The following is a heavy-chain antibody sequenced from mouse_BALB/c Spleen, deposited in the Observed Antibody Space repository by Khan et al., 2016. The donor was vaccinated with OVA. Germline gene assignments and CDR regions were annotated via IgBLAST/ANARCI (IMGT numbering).Heavy chain of an antibody. J-gene: IGHJ2*01. D-gene: IGHD2-12*01. CDR3: ARTTRIKY. V-gene: IGHV3-2*02. CDR2: ISYSGST. CDR1: GYSITSGYG. Sequence: VQLKQSGPGPVKPSQSLSLTCTVTGYSITSGYGWNWIRQFPGNKLEWMGYISYSGSTNYNPSLKSRISITRDTSKNQFFLQLNSVTTEDTATYYWARTTRIKYWGQGTTLTVSS.